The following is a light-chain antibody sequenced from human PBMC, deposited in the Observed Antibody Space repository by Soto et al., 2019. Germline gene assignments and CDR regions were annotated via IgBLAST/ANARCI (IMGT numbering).Light chain of an antibody. J-gene: IGLJ2*01. CDR2: DVS. CDR3: SSYTGSSSVV. CDR1: SSDVGGYNY. Sequence: QSVLTQPASVSGSPGQSITISCTGTSSDVGGYNYVSWYQQHPGKAPKLMIYDVSNRPSGVSNRFSGSKSGNTASLTISGLQAEDEADYYCSSYTGSSSVVFGGGTKLTVL. V-gene: IGLV2-14*01.